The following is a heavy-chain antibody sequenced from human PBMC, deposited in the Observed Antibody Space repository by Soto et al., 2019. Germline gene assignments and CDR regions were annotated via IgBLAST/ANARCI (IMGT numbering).Heavy chain of an antibody. D-gene: IGHD2-8*02. V-gene: IGHV4-61*08. CDR1: CGSGIGGDCC. CDR2: IYYSST. J-gene: IGHJ5*01. CDR3: AALTVLPAPTPHS. Sequence: TISVRCPVACGSGIGGDCCWSWLRQPPGRGLEWIGYIYYSSTNYNPSLKSRVSISADTSKNQFSLKLSSVTAADTAVYYCAALTVLPAPTPHSWGNGRL.